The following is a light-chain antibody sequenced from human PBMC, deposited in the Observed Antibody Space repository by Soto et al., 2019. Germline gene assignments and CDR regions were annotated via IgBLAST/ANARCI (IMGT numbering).Light chain of an antibody. J-gene: IGLJ1*01. CDR1: SSDVGAYNF. CDR3: ASYTTSSNYV. V-gene: IGLV2-14*03. CDR2: DVS. Sequence: QSVLTQPASVSGSPGLSITISCTGTSSDVGAYNFVSWYQQHPDKAPKLMIFDVSNRPSGVSNRFFGSKSGNTASLTISGLQSEEEAEYYCASYTTSSNYVFGTGTKVTVL.